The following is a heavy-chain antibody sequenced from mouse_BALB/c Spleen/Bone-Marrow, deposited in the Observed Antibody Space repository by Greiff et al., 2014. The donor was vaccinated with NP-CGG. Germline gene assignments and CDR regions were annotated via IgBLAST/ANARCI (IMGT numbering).Heavy chain of an antibody. D-gene: IGHD3-3*01. CDR2: ISSGSSTN. CDR1: GFTFSSFG. Sequence: VQLKESGGGLVQPGGSRKLSCAASGFTFSSFGMHWVRQAPEKGLEWVAYISSGSSTNYYADTMKGRFTISRDNPKNTLFLQMTSLRSEDTAMYYCTRSGTLGAMDYWGQGTSVTVSS. CDR3: TRSGTLGAMDY. V-gene: IGHV5-17*02. J-gene: IGHJ4*01.